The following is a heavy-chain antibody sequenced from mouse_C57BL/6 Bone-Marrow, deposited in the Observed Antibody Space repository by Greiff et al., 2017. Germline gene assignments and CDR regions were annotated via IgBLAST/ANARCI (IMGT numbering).Heavy chain of an antibody. J-gene: IGHJ3*01. CDR2: ISDGGSYT. D-gene: IGHD2-5*01. CDR3: ARVNINFFAY. CDR1: GFTFSSYA. V-gene: IGHV5-4*01. Sequence: EVHLVESGGGLVKPGGSLKLSCAASGFTFSSYAMSWVRQTPEKRLEWVATISDGGSYTYYPDNVKGRFTISRDNAKNNLYLQMSHLKSEDTAMYYCARVNINFFAYWGQGTLVTVSA.